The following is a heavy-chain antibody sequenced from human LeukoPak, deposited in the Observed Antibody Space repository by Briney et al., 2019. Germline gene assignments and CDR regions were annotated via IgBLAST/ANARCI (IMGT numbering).Heavy chain of an antibody. CDR2: IIPIFGTA. D-gene: IGHD1-26*01. Sequence: SVKVSCKASGGTFSSYAISWVRQAPGQGLEWMGGIIPIFGTANYAQKFQGRVTITADESTSTAYVELSSLRSEDTAVYYCASEQSYSGSYYDYWGQGTLVTVSS. V-gene: IGHV1-69*13. CDR3: ASEQSYSGSYYDY. J-gene: IGHJ4*02. CDR1: GGTFSSYA.